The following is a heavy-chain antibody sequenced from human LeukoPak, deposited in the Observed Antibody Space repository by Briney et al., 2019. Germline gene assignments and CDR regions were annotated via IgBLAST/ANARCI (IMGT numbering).Heavy chain of an antibody. Sequence: GGSLRLSCEASGFSMSVYWLSWVGQAPGKGLKWVANIKQDGSERNYVDSVKGRFTISRDNAKKSLYLQMNSLRAEDTAVYYCARDWGAYYHFFDYWGQGTLVTVSS. CDR3: ARDWGAYYHFFDY. CDR2: IKQDGSER. CDR1: GFSMSVYW. D-gene: IGHD3-22*01. V-gene: IGHV3-7*01. J-gene: IGHJ4*02.